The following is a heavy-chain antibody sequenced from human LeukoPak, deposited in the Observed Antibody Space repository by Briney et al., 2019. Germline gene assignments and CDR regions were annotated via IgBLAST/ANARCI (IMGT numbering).Heavy chain of an antibody. J-gene: IGHJ5*02. CDR2: MNVTSGST. CDR1: GYTFTSYD. CDR3: ARGRFWFDP. V-gene: IGHV1-8*01. D-gene: IGHD3-3*01. Sequence: SANVSSKASGYTFTSYDINWVPEATRHGLEWMGWMNVTSGSTGYAQKFQGRVTMTRNTSISTAYMELSSLRSEDTAVYYCARGRFWFDPWGQGTLVTVSS.